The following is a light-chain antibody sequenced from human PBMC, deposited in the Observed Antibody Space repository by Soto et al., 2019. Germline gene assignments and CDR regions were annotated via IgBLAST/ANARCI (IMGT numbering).Light chain of an antibody. V-gene: IGKV1-39*01. CDR3: QQSFSTLYT. Sequence: DIQMTQSPSSLSASVGDRVTMTCRASQSINSYLNWYQQKPGKAPKLLIYAASSVQSGVPSRFSGSGSETDFTLTISSLQPEDFATYYCQQSFSTLYTFGQGPKLEIK. J-gene: IGKJ2*01. CDR2: AAS. CDR1: QSINSY.